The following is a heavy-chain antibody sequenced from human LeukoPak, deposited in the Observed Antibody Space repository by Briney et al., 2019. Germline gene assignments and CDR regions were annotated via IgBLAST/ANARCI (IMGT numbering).Heavy chain of an antibody. CDR3: ITAYSSGWYAC. V-gene: IGHV3-15*01. D-gene: IGHD6-25*01. CDR1: GFTFSNAW. Sequence: PGGSLRLSCAASGFTFSNAWMSWVRQAPGTGLEWVGRIKSKNDGGTTDYAAPVKGRFAISRDDSKDTLYLQMNSLKTEDTAVYYCITAYSSGWYACWGQGTLVTVSS. CDR2: IKSKNDGGTT. J-gene: IGHJ5*01.